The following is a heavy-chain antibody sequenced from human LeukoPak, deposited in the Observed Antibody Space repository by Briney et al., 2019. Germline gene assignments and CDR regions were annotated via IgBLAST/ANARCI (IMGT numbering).Heavy chain of an antibody. V-gene: IGHV4-39*01. J-gene: IGHJ5*02. CDR2: IYYSGST. CDR3: ARNLRTVVNWFDP. CDR1: GGSISSSSYY. D-gene: IGHD4-23*01. Sequence: PSETLSLTCTVSGGSISSSSYYWGWIRQPPGKGLEWIGSIYYSGSTYYNPSLKSRVTISVDTSKNQFSLKLTSVTAADTAVYFCARNLRTVVNWFDPWGQGTLVTVSS.